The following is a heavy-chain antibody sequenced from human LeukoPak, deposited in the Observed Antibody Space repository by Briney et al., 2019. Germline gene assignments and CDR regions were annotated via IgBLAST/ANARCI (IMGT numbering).Heavy chain of an antibody. Sequence: PSETLSLTCTVSGGSISSSTYYWGWIRQPPGKGLEWIGSIYYSGSTYYTPSLKSRVTISMDTSKNQFSLRLNSVTAADAAVYYCARTYCSGGYCFVDYWGQGSLVTVSS. D-gene: IGHD2-15*01. V-gene: IGHV4-39*07. CDR1: GGSISSSTYY. CDR2: IYYSGST. CDR3: ARTYCSGGYCFVDY. J-gene: IGHJ4*02.